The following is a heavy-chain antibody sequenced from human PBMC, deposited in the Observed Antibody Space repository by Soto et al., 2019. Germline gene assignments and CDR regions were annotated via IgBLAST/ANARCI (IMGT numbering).Heavy chain of an antibody. CDR1: GFTFSAYA. V-gene: IGHV3-23*05. CDR2: VGGSDTDK. J-gene: IGHJ3*02. CDR3: AKVATAVNGVWDHFDI. Sequence: EVQLLESGGGVVQPGGSLRLSCAAPGFTFSAYAMSWVRQAPGKALQWVSGVGGSDTDKHYADSVRGRFTVSRDNSKRPLHLQISSLRADNTAVYYCAKVATAVNGVWDHFDIGGQGTEVTVSS. D-gene: IGHD2-8*01.